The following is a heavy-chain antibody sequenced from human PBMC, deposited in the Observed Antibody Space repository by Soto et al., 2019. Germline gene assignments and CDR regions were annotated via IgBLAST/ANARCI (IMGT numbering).Heavy chain of an antibody. V-gene: IGHV3-30*18. CDR3: AKGGSYGKTYYFDY. CDR1: GFTFSGYG. J-gene: IGHJ4*02. Sequence: QVQLVESGGGVVQPGRSLRLSCAASGFTFSGYGMHWVRQAPGKGLEWVAVISYDGSNKYYADSVKGRFTISRDNSKNTLYLQMNSLRAEDTAVYYCAKGGSYGKTYYFDYWGQGTLVTVSS. D-gene: IGHD5-18*01. CDR2: ISYDGSNK.